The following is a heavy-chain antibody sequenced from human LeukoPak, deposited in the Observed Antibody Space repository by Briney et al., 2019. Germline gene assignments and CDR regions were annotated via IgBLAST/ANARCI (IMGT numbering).Heavy chain of an antibody. CDR3: ARDHTETSSLNFRNYYYYGMDI. CDR1: GGSFSGYY. J-gene: IGHJ6*02. V-gene: IGHV4-34*01. D-gene: IGHD4-11*01. Sequence: SETLSLTCAVYGGSFSGYYWSWIRQPPGKGMEWIGEINHSGSTNYNPSLKSRVTISVDTSKNQFSLKLSSVTAADTAVYYCARDHTETSSLNFRNYYYYGMDIWGQGTTVIVSS. CDR2: INHSGST.